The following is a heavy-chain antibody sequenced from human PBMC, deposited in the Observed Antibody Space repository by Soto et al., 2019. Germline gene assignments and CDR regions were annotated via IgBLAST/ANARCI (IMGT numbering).Heavy chain of an antibody. CDR1: GFTFSSYA. D-gene: IGHD4-4*01. CDR2: ISGSGGST. V-gene: IGHV3-23*01. J-gene: IGHJ4*02. CDR3: AKVGRDYSNYWDFDY. Sequence: EVQLLESGGGLVQPGGSLRLSCAASGFTFSSYAMSWVRQAPGKGLEWVSAISGSGGSTYYADSVKGRFTISRDNSKNTLYLQMNSLRAEDTVVYYCAKVGRDYSNYWDFDYWGQGTLVTVSS.